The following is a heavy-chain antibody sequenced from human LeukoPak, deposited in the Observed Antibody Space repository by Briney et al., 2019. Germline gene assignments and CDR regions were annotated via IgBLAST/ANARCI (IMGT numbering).Heavy chain of an antibody. CDR1: AVTFTFSAYG. V-gene: IGHV3-30*18. J-gene: IGHJ3*02. CDR2: ISYDGSNK. Sequence: GGSLRLSCAASAVTFTFSAYGMHWVRQAPGKGLEWVAVISYDGSNKYYADSVKGRFTISRDNSKNTLYLQMNSLRTEDTAVYYCAKGATVASDALDIWGQGTMVTVSS. D-gene: IGHD4-23*01. CDR3: AKGATVASDALDI.